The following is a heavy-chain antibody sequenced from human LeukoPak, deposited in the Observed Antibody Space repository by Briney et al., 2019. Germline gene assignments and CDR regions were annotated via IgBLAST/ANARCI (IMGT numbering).Heavy chain of an antibody. CDR3: ARSGRDFPNGFDP. CDR2: IYPGDSDT. Sequence: GESLKISCKGSGYTFTNYWIGWVRQMPGKGLEWMGIIYPGDSDTRYSPSFQGQVTISADKSISTAYLQWSSLKASDTAMYYCARSGRDFPNGFDPWGQGTLVTVSS. D-gene: IGHD1-26*01. CDR1: GYTFTNYW. J-gene: IGHJ5*02. V-gene: IGHV5-51*01.